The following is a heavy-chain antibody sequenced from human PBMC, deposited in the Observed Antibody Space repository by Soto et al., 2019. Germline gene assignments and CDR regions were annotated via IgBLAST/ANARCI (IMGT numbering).Heavy chain of an antibody. Sequence: SETLSLTCAVYGGSFSGYYWSWIRQPPGKRLEWIGEINHSGSTNYNPSLKSRVTISVDTSKNQFSLKLSSVTAADTAVYYCARDTGVVVAATPGNWFDPWGQGTLVTVSS. V-gene: IGHV4-34*01. CDR3: ARDTGVVVAATPGNWFDP. CDR1: GGSFSGYY. J-gene: IGHJ5*02. D-gene: IGHD2-15*01. CDR2: INHSGST.